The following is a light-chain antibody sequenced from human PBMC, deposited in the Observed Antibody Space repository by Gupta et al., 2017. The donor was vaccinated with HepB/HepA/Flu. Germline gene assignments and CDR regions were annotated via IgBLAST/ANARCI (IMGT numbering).Light chain of an antibody. CDR1: SSNIENNY. CDR2: TND. V-gene: IGLV1-51*02. CDR3: GTWDDTLSHVV. Sequence: QSVLTQPPSVSAAPGQKVTISCSGTSSNIENNYVSWYQQLPRAAPKLLIHTNDARPSGIPDRFSGSKSGTSATLGIAGLQTGDEADYYCGTWDDTLSHVVFGGGTKLTVL. J-gene: IGLJ2*01.